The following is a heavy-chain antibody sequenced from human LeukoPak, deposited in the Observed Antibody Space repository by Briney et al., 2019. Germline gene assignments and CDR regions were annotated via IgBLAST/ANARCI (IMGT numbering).Heavy chain of an antibody. CDR3: ARGRGSRTGYNGDYLDY. J-gene: IGHJ4*02. D-gene: IGHD5-18*01. CDR1: GYTFTGYY. V-gene: IGHV1-2*02. CDR2: ITPILGLI. Sequence: ASVKVSFKASGYTFTGYYMHWVRQAPGQGLEWMGRITPILGLINYAQKFQGRVTITADKSTSTGYMDVTGLRSDDTAVYYCARGRGSRTGYNGDYLDYWGQETLVTVSS.